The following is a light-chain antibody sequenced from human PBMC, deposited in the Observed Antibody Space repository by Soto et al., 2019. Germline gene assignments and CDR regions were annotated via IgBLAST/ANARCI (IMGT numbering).Light chain of an antibody. CDR1: ETVAGSY. CDR2: GAY. J-gene: IGKJ1*01. CDR3: QLYGTSPKT. Sequence: IVMTQSPATLSVSPWERATLSCRASETVAGSYLAWYQQKPGQAPRLLIHGAYTRATGIADRFSGSGSGTDFTLTISRLEPEDFAVYYCQLYGTSPKTFGQGTKVDIK. V-gene: IGKV3-20*01.